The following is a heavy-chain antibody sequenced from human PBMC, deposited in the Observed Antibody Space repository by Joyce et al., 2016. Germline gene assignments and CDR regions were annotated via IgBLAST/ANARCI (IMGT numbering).Heavy chain of an antibody. D-gene: IGHD6-19*01. CDR2: IYSSGST. J-gene: IGHJ4*02. V-gene: IGHV4-61*01. Sequence: QVQLQESGPGLVKPSETLSLTCTVSGASVSSGSSYWIWIRQPPGKGLEWIGYIYSSGSTNYNPALKSRVTISVDTSKNQFSLKLSAVTAADTAVYYCARDKRWLDLDYWGQGTLVTVSS. CDR1: GASVSSGSSY. CDR3: ARDKRWLDLDY.